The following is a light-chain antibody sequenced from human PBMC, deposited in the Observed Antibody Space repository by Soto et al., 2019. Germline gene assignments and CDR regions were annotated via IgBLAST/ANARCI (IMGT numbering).Light chain of an antibody. V-gene: IGKV1-27*01. CDR2: GAS. CDR1: QGIRDY. J-gene: IGKJ1*01. CDR3: QQYNSYPWT. Sequence: DIQMTQSPSSLSASVGDRVTITCRASQGIRDYLAWYQQKPGKAPNLLIYGASSLQSGVPSRFSGSGSGTDFTLTISSLQPEDGATYYCQQYNSYPWTFGQGTKVDVK.